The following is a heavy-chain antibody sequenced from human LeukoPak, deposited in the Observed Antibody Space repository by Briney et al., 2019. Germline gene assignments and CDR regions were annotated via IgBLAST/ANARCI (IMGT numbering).Heavy chain of an antibody. CDR2: ISAYNGNT. CDR1: GGTFSSYA. Sequence: VKVSCKASGGTFSSYAISWVRQAPGQGLEWMGWISAYNGNTNYAQKLQGRVTMTTDTSTSTAYMELRSLRSDDTAVYYCATRLGSLGSFDIWGQGTMVTVSS. J-gene: IGHJ3*02. D-gene: IGHD1-26*01. CDR3: ATRLGSLGSFDI. V-gene: IGHV1-18*01.